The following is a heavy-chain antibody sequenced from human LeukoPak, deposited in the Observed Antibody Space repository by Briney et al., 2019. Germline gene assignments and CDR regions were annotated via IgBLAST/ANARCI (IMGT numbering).Heavy chain of an antibody. Sequence: GGSLRLSCAASGFTFSSYWMSWVRQAPGKGLEWVANIKQDGSEKYYVDSVKGRFTISRDNAKNSLYLQMNSLRAEDTAAYYCARVVSLIVVVIDAFDIWGQGTMVTVSS. V-gene: IGHV3-7*01. CDR1: GFTFSSYW. J-gene: IGHJ3*02. CDR2: IKQDGSEK. D-gene: IGHD3-22*01. CDR3: ARVVSLIVVVIDAFDI.